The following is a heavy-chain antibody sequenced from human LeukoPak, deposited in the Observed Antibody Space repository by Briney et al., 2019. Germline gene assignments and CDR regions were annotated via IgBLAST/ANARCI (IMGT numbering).Heavy chain of an antibody. CDR1: GGSISNGDYY. CDR3: DREGTTVTALKCYDL. J-gene: IGHJ2*01. V-gene: IGHV4-30-4*01. D-gene: IGHD4-11*01. CDR2: IYHNGNN. Sequence: SETLSLTCTVSGGSISNGDYYWGWIRQPPGKGLESIVYIYHNGNNYYNSSRKSRVTISVSTSTNQFPMKLISVPATDTAVYYCDREGTTVTALKCYDLWGQGTLVTVSS.